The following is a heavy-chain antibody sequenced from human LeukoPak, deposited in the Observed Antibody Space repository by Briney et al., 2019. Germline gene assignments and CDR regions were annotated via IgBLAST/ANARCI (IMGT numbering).Heavy chain of an antibody. CDR2: ISYDGSNK. D-gene: IGHD3-22*01. Sequence: QPGRSLRLSCAASGFTFSSYAMHWVRQAPGKGLEWVAVISYDGSNKYYADSVKGRFTISRDNSKNTLYLQMNSLRAEDTAVYYCAKGNPRYYYDSSGTPTDYWGQGTLVTVSS. J-gene: IGHJ4*02. CDR1: GFTFSSYA. CDR3: AKGNPRYYYDSSGTPTDY. V-gene: IGHV3-30*04.